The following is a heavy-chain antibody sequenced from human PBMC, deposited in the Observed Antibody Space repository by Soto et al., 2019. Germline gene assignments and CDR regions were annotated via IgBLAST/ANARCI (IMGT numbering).Heavy chain of an antibody. CDR2: ISWNSDSI. CDR3: AKDNSNYVKYYFDY. CDR1: GFTFDDYA. V-gene: IGHV3-9*01. D-gene: IGHD4-4*01. Sequence: GGSLRLSCAASGFTFDDYAMHWVRQAPGKGLEWVSGISWNSDSIGYADSVKGRFTISRDNAKNSLYLQMNSLRAKDTALYYCAKDNSNYVKYYFDYWGQGTLVTVSS. J-gene: IGHJ4*02.